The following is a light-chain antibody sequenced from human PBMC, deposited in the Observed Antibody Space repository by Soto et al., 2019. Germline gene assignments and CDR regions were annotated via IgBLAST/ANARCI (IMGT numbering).Light chain of an antibody. CDR1: QSVSSY. J-gene: IGKJ4*01. V-gene: IGKV3-11*01. CDR3: QQRSNWSPLT. Sequence: EIVLTQSPATLSLSPGERATLSCRASQSVSSYLAWYQQKPCQAPRLLIYDASNRATAIPARFSGSGSGTAFTLTISSLAPEDFAVYSCQQRSNWSPLTFGGGTKVEIK. CDR2: DAS.